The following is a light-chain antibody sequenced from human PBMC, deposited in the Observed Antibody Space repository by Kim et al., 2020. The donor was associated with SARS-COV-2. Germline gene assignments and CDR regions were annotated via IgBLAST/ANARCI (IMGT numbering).Light chain of an antibody. Sequence: LSPGERATLSCRASQSVSSYLAWYQQRPGQAPRLLIYDASSRATGIPARFSGCGSGIDFTLTISSLEPEDFAVYYCQQRSHWPPTFGGGTKVDIK. CDR3: QQRSHWPPT. CDR1: QSVSSY. CDR2: DAS. V-gene: IGKV3-11*01. J-gene: IGKJ4*01.